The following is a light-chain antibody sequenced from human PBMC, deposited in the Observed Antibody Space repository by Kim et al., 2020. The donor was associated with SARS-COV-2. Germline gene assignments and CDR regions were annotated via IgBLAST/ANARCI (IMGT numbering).Light chain of an antibody. CDR3: QQYYSYPPT. CDR1: QGVSGY. CDR2: AAS. J-gene: IGKJ1*01. Sequence: ASTGDTVTISCRASQGVSGYLAWYQQKPGKAPKVLIYAASTLQSGVPSRFSGSGSGTDFTLTISCLQSEDFATYYCQQYYSYPPTFGLGTKVDIK. V-gene: IGKV1-8*01.